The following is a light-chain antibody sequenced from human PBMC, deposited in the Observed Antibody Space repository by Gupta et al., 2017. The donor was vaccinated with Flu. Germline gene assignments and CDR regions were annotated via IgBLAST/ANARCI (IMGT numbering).Light chain of an antibody. CDR1: KLGDKY. J-gene: IGLJ1*01. V-gene: IGLV3-1*01. CDR3: QAWDSSTGV. Sequence: SYELTQPPSASVSPGQTASITCSGDKLGDKYACWYQQKPGQSPVLVIYQDSKRPSAIPERFSGSNSGNTATLTISGTQAMDEADYYCQAWDSSTGVFGTGTKVTVL. CDR2: QDS.